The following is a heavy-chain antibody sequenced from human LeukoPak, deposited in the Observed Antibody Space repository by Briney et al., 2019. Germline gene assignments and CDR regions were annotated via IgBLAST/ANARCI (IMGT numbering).Heavy chain of an antibody. CDR2: IYHSGST. CDR3: ARVVGDFWSGYRPIFDY. D-gene: IGHD3-3*01. CDR1: GGSISSGGYY. Sequence: PSETLSLTCTVSGGSISSGGYYWSWIRQPPGKGLEWIGYIYHSGSTYYNPSLKSRVTISVDTSKNPFSLKLSSVTAADTAVYYCARVVGDFWSGYRPIFDYWGQGTLVTVSS. J-gene: IGHJ4*02. V-gene: IGHV4-30-2*05.